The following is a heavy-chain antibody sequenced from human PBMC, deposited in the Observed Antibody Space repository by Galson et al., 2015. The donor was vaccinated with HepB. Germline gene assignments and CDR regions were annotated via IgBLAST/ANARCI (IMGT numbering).Heavy chain of an antibody. Sequence: SLRLSCAASGFTFSSYNMNWVRQAPGKGLEWVSSISSSSSYIYYADSVKGRFTISRDNAKNSLYLQMNSLRAEDTALYYCAKVLYYDSSGFYIWGQGTLVTVSS. J-gene: IGHJ4*02. CDR1: GFTFSSYN. V-gene: IGHV3-21*01. D-gene: IGHD3-22*01. CDR3: AKVLYYDSSGFYI. CDR2: ISSSSSYI.